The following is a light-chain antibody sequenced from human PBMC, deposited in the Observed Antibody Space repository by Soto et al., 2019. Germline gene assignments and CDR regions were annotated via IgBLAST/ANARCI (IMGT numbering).Light chain of an antibody. CDR2: FAS. Sequence: DIQMTQSPSSLSASVGDRVSITFLASQSIRNFLNWYQQKPGKAPKLLIDFASSLQSGVPSRFSGSGSGTDFTLTISSLQPADFATYYCQQTYTTPLNFGGGTKVDIK. J-gene: IGKJ4*01. V-gene: IGKV1-39*01. CDR1: QSIRNF. CDR3: QQTYTTPLN.